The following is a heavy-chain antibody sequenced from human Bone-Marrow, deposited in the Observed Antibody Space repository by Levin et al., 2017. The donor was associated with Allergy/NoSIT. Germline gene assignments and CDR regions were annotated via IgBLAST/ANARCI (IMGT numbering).Heavy chain of an antibody. CDR2: ISSSSSYI. CDR1: GFTFSSYS. Sequence: AGGSLRLSCAASGFTFSSYSMNWVRQAPGKGLEWVSSISSSSSYIYYADSVKGRFTISRDNAKNSLYLQMNSLRAEDTAVYYCARAHYAQQLPLYYGMDVWGQGTTVTVSS. CDR3: ARAHYAQQLPLYYGMDV. J-gene: IGHJ6*02. D-gene: IGHD6-13*01. V-gene: IGHV3-21*01.